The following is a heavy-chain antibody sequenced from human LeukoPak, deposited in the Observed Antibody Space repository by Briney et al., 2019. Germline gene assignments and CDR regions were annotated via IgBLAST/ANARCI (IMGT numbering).Heavy chain of an antibody. CDR3: ARHEVAEGMDV. J-gene: IGHJ6*02. CDR2: IYPSDSDT. V-gene: IGHV5-51*01. Sequence: PGESLKTSCKGPGYSFTSYWIGWVRQIPGKGLEWMGIIYPSDSDTRYSTSFQGQVTISADKSISTAYLQWSSLKASYTAMYYCARHEVAEGMDVWGQGTTVTVSS. CDR1: GYSFTSYW. D-gene: IGHD2-15*01.